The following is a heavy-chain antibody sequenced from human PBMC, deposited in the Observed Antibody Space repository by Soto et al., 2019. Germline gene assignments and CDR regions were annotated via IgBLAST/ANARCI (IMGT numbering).Heavy chain of an antibody. J-gene: IGHJ4*02. CDR2: ISSNGGST. Sequence: EAQLVESGGGLVQPGGSLRLSCAASGVTFSSHAMHWVRQAPGKGLEYVSVISSNGGSTDYANSVKGRFTISRDNSKNTLYLQMGSLRAEEMGVYYCARGGRGYEFDYWGQGTLVTVSS. CDR3: ARGGRGYEFDY. CDR1: GVTFSSHA. V-gene: IGHV3-64*01. D-gene: IGHD5-12*01.